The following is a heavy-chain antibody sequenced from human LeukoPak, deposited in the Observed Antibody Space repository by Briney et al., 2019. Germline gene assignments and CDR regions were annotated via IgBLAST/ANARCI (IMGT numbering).Heavy chain of an antibody. CDR1: GDSLSSSSYY. V-gene: IGHV4-39*07. CDR2: IYYSGST. D-gene: IGHD3-9*01. CDR3: ARGVRSGRYFDWLLSGLDY. Sequence: PSETLSLTCTVSGDSLSSSSYYWGWIRQPPGKGLEWIGSIYYSGSTYYNPSLKSRVTISVDTSKNHFSLRLSFVTAADTAVYYCARGVRSGRYFDWLLSGLDYWGQGSLVTVSS. J-gene: IGHJ4*02.